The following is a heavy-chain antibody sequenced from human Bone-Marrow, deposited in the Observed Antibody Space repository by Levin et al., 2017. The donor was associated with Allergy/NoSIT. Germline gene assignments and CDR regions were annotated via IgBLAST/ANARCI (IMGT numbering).Heavy chain of an antibody. D-gene: IGHD6-19*01. CDR1: GFTFSSYS. Sequence: GESLKISCAASGFTFSSYSMNWVRQAPGKGLEWVSSITSSSYYMWYADSVKGRFTISRDNAKNSLYLQMNSLRAEDTAVYYCARGVVAGTNGLDYWGQGTLVTVSS. CDR2: ITSSSYYM. V-gene: IGHV3-21*01. J-gene: IGHJ4*02. CDR3: ARGVVAGTNGLDY.